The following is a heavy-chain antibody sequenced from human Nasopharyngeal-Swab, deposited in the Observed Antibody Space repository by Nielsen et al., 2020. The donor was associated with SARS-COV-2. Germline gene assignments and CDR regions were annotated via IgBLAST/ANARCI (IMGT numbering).Heavy chain of an antibody. D-gene: IGHD2-2*01. J-gene: IGHJ6*03. Sequence: SETLSLTCTVSGGSISSSSYYWGWIRQPPGKGLEWIGSIYYSGSTYYNPSLKSRVTISVDTSKNQFSLKLSSVTAADTAVYYCARCIVVVPAAIRGTDYYMDVWGKGTTVTVSS. V-gene: IGHV4-39*01. CDR1: GGSISSSSYY. CDR2: IYYSGST. CDR3: ARCIVVVPAAIRGTDYYMDV.